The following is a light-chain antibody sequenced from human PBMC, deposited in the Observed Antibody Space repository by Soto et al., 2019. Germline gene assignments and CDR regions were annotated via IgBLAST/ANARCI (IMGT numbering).Light chain of an antibody. CDR3: QQSYTTPLT. CDR2: AAS. V-gene: IGKV1-39*01. CDR1: QSISSY. Sequence: MQLTQSPSSLSASVGDRVTLTCLASQSISSYLNWHQQKPGKAPKLLIYAASSLQSGVPSRFSGSGSGTDFTLTISSLQPEDFATYYCQQSYTTPLTFGGGTRWIS. J-gene: IGKJ4*01.